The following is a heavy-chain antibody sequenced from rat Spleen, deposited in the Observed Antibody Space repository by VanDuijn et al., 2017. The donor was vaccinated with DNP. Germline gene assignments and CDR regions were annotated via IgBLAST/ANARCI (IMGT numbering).Heavy chain of an antibody. CDR2: IDPGSGGT. V-gene: IGHV1-57*01. D-gene: IGHD1-1*01. J-gene: IGHJ3*01. CDR3: VRGGDAFGY. CDR1: GYTFTSYT. Sequence: QIQLQQSGAELAEPGSSVKISCKASGYTFTSYTMHWIKQTTGQALEWTGYIDPGSGGTKYNEKFKGKATLTVDKSSTTAYMQLSSLTPVDTAIYYCVRGGDAFGYWGQGTLVTVSS.